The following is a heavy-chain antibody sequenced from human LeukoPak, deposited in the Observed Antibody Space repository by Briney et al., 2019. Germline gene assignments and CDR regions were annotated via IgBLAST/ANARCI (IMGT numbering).Heavy chain of an antibody. D-gene: IGHD2-8*01. V-gene: IGHV3-30*02. CDR1: GFTFSTSG. Sequence: SGGSLRLSCAASGFTFSTSGMHWVRQSPGKGLDWVAFIRNDGTKKNYADSVKGRFTISRDNSKNTLYLQMDSLSAEDTVVYYCVKVDAWGQGTLVTVSS. CDR2: IRNDGTKK. CDR3: VKVDA. J-gene: IGHJ4*02.